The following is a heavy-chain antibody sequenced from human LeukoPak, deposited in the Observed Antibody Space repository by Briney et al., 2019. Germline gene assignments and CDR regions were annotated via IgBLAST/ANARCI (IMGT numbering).Heavy chain of an antibody. J-gene: IGHJ4*02. V-gene: IGHV3-48*02. CDR2: IRSSGSAI. Sequence: GGSLRLSCAASGFTFSDYNLNWVRQAPGKGLEWVSNIRSSGSAIFYADSVKGRFTVSRDNAINSLYLQMNSLRDEDTAVYYCARDLDWSFDYWGRGILVTVSS. D-gene: IGHD3/OR15-3a*01. CDR3: ARDLDWSFDY. CDR1: GFTFSDYN.